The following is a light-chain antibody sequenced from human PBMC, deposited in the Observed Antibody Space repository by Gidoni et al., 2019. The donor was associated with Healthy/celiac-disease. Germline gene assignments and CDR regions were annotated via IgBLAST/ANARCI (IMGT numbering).Light chain of an antibody. V-gene: IGKV3-15*01. CDR3: QQYNNWPPST. Sequence: EIVMTQSPATLSVSPGERATLSCRASQSVSSNLARDQQKPGQAPRHLIYGASTRATGIPARFSGSGSGTEFTLTISSLQSEDFAVYYCQQYNNWPPSTFGQGTRLEIK. CDR2: GAS. CDR1: QSVSSN. J-gene: IGKJ5*01.